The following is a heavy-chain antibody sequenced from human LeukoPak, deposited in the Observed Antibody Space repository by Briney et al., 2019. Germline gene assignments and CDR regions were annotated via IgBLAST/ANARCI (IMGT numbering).Heavy chain of an antibody. J-gene: IGHJ4*02. CDR2: ISGTGGAT. CDR3: AKTGSGNYDYAYYDF. Sequence: PGGSLRLSCEASGFTFNKYAMSWVRQAPGKGLEWVSVISGTGGATYYADSAKGRFTISRHNSENTLYLQMNNVRVEDTALYYCAKTGSGNYDYAYYDFWGQGTLVTVSS. CDR1: GFTFNKYA. D-gene: IGHD3-16*01. V-gene: IGHV3-23*01.